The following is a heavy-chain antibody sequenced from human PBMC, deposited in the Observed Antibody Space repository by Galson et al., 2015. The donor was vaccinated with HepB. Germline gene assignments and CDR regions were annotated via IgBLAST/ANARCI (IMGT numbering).Heavy chain of an antibody. CDR2: ISGNGRSI. D-gene: IGHD2-21*01. Sequence: SLRLSCAASGFTFSSHSMSWVRQAPGKGLEWVSTISGNGRSIYYADSVKGRLTISRDNSKNTLYLQMNSLRAEDSAVYYCAKEHATCGSDCRGFFVSWGQGTLVTVSS. V-gene: IGHV3-23*01. J-gene: IGHJ4*02. CDR3: AKEHATCGSDCRGFFVS. CDR1: GFTFSSHS.